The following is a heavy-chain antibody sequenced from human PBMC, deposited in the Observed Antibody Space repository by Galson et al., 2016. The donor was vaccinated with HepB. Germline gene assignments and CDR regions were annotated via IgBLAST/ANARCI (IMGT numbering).Heavy chain of an antibody. V-gene: IGHV3-53*01. Sequence: SLRLSCAVSGFTVSNNYMAWVRQAPGKGLELVSLIYSGGSRYYADSVKGRFTISRDNSNNTLYLQMDSLRAEDTAVYYCARPSSGTHNYWGQGTLVTVSS. J-gene: IGHJ4*02. D-gene: IGHD1-26*01. CDR3: ARPSSGTHNY. CDR2: IYSGGSR. CDR1: GFTVSNNY.